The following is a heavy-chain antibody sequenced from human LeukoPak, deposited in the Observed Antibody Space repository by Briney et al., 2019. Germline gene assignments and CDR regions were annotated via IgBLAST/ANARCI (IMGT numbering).Heavy chain of an antibody. V-gene: IGHV3-23*01. CDR1: GFTCSRCA. D-gene: IGHD3-16*01. J-gene: IGHJ5*02. CDR2: ISGSGGST. Sequence: GGSLRLSCAASGFTCSRCAMSWVRQAPGKGLEWVSAISGSGGSTYYADSVKGRFTISRDNSKNTLYLQMNSLRAEDTAVYYCARNREMRAGGWFDPWGQGTLVTVSS. CDR3: ARNREMRAGGWFDP.